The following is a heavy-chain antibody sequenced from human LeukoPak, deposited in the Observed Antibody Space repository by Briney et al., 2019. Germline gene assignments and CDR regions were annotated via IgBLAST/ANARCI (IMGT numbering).Heavy chain of an antibody. CDR3: AKDGAQYSSCPECDP. D-gene: IGHD6-19*01. J-gene: IGHJ5*02. CDR2: ISHDGMNA. V-gene: IGHV3-23*01. Sequence: PGGSLRLSCAVSGLHLSGTAMSWVRQAPGKGLEWVSAISHDGMNAYYADFVKGRFAISRDNSKKTVSLEMSSLTAADTGVYYCAKDGAQYSSCPECDPRGQGALVTVSP. CDR1: GLHLSGTA.